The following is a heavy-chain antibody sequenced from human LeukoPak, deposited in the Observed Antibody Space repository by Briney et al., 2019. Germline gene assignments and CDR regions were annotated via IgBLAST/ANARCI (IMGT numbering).Heavy chain of an antibody. D-gene: IGHD3-3*01. CDR2: ISTYNGNT. V-gene: IGHV1-18*01. CDR3: AREDYDDSGGWYFDL. Sequence: ASVKVSCKASGYTFTSHGISWVRQAPGQGLEGMRWISTYNGNTNYAQKLQGRVSMTTDTSTSTAYMDLRSLRSDDTAVYYCAREDYDDSGGWYFDLWGRGTLVTVSS. CDR1: GYTFTSHG. J-gene: IGHJ2*01.